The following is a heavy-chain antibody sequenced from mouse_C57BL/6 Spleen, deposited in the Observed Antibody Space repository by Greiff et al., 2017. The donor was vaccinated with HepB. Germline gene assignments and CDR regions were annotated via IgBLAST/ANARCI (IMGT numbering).Heavy chain of an antibody. V-gene: IGHV5-17*01. Sequence: EVQRVESGGGLVKPGGSLKLSCAASGFTFSDYRMHWVRQAPEKGLEWVAYISSGSSTIYYADTVKGRFTISRDNAKNTLFLQMTSLRSEDTAMYYCARGDYDGYYYAMDYWGQGTSVTVSS. CDR3: ARGDYDGYYYAMDY. CDR2: ISSGSSTI. J-gene: IGHJ4*01. D-gene: IGHD2-4*01. CDR1: GFTFSDYR.